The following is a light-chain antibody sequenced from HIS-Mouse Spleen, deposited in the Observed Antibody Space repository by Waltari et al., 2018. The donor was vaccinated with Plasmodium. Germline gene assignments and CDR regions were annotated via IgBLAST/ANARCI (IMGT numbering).Light chain of an antibody. J-gene: IGLJ3*02. CDR3: CSYAGSSTNWV. CDR1: RRDVGSFNL. Sequence: PAPGPGPPGHPLTISCPGTRRDVGSFNLSPWYQQHPGKPPKLQIYEGRKRPSGVSNRFSGSKSGNTASLTISGLQAEDEADYYCCSYAGSSTNWVFGGGTKLTVL. CDR2: EGR. V-gene: IGLV2-23*01.